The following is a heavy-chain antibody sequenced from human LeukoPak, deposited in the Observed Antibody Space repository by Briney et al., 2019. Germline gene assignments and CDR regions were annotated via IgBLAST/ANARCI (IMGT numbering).Heavy chain of an antibody. CDR3: ARESGSSWYPRPKNFDY. D-gene: IGHD6-13*01. J-gene: IGHJ4*02. Sequence: GGSLRLSCAASGFTFRSYHMSWVRQAPGKGLDWVLSLSGSGGSTYYADSVKGRFTISRDNSKNTLYLQMNSLRAEDTAVYYCARESGSSWYPRPKNFDYWGQGTLVTVSS. CDR1: GFTFRSYH. CDR2: LSGSGGST. V-gene: IGHV3-23*01.